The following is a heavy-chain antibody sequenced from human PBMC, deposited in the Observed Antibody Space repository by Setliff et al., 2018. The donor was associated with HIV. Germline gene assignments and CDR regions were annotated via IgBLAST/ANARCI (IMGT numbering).Heavy chain of an antibody. CDR1: GFTFSSYE. CDR2: ISSSGGTI. CDR3: ARDIPPEYPGFDL. Sequence: GALRLSCAASGFTFSSYEMNWVRQAPGKGLEWVSYISSSGGTIYYADSVRGRFTISRDNAKKSLYLQMNSLRADDTAVYYCARDIPPEYPGFDLWGQGTVVTVSS. J-gene: IGHJ3*01. V-gene: IGHV3-48*03. D-gene: IGHD6-6*01.